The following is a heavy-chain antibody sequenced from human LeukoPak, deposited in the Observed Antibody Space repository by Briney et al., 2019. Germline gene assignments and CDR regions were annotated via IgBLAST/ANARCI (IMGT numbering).Heavy chain of an antibody. CDR2: IPHSGST. D-gene: IGHD2-2*01. J-gene: IGHJ4*02. CDR3: ARDGGYCSSTSCLGVDY. V-gene: IGHV4-38-2*02. Sequence: PSETLSLTCTVSGYSISNGYYWGWIRQPPGKGLEWIGSIPHSGSTYYNPSLKSRVTISVDTSKNQFSLKLTSVTAADTAVYYCARDGGYCSSTSCLGVDYWGQGTLVTVSS. CDR1: GYSISNGYY.